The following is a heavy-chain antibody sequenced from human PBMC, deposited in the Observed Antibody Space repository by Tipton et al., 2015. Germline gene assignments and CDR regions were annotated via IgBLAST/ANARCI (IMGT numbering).Heavy chain of an antibody. D-gene: IGHD5-18*01. CDR3: ARGDDSTAMATGFDY. CDR2: IHYSGDT. J-gene: IGHJ4*02. CDR1: GSSIRSGHY. Sequence: TLSLTCTVSGSSIRSGHYWGWVRQPPGKGLEWIGSIHYSGDTYYNPPLTSRPSISVDGSKNQFSLTLPSVTAADTVFYYCARGDDSTAMATGFDYWGQGALVTVSS. V-gene: IGHV4-38-2*02.